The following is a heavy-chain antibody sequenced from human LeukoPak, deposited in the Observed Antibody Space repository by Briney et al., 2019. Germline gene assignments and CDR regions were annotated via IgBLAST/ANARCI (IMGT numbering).Heavy chain of an antibody. V-gene: IGHV1-46*01. D-gene: IGHD5-12*01. CDR3: ARRNWVALMDY. CDR2: INPSGGST. CDR1: GYTFTSYY. J-gene: IGHJ4*02. Sequence: ASVKVSCKASGYTFTSYYTHWVRQAPGQGLEWMGIINPSGGSTSYAQKFQGRVTMTRDTSTSTVYMELSSLRSEDTAVYYCARRNWVALMDYWGQGTLVTVSS.